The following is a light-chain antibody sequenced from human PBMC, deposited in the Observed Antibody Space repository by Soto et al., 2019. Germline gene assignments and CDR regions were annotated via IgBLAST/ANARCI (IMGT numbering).Light chain of an antibody. J-gene: IGKJ3*01. V-gene: IGKV4-1*01. CDR3: QQFYNTPFT. Sequence: DIVMTQSPDSLAVSLGERATINCKSSQSVLYSSNNKNYLAWYQQNPGQPPKLLIYWASTRESGVPDRFSGSGSGTDFTLTISSLQAEDGAVYYCQQFYNTPFTFGPGTKVDIK. CDR1: QSVLYSSNNKNY. CDR2: WAS.